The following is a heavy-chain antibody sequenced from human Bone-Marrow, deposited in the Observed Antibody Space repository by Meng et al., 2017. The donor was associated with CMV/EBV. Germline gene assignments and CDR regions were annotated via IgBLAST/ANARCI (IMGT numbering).Heavy chain of an antibody. CDR2: ISDNGGST. Sequence: GGSLRLSCVASGFTFNTYWMSWVRQAPGKGLEWVSAISDNGGSTYYADSVEGRFTISRDNSKNTLYLQMNSLRAEDTAVYYCARDGLEPHDYWGQGTLVTVSS. CDR3: ARDGLEPHDY. V-gene: IGHV3-23*01. J-gene: IGHJ4*02. CDR1: GFTFNTYW. D-gene: IGHD1-1*01.